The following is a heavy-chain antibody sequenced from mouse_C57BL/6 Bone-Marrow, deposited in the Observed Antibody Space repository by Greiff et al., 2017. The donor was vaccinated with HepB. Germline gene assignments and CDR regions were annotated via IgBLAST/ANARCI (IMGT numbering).Heavy chain of an antibody. Sequence: EVQLQQSGPELVKPGASVKIPCKASGYTFTDYNMDWVKQSHGKSLEWIGDINPNNGGTIYNQKFKGKATLTVDKSSSTAYMELRSLTSEDTAVYYCARSSDYDLVSWGQGATLTVST. CDR2: INPNNGGT. V-gene: IGHV1-18*01. CDR1: GYTFTDYN. D-gene: IGHD2-4*01. CDR3: ARSSDYDLVS. J-gene: IGHJ2*01.